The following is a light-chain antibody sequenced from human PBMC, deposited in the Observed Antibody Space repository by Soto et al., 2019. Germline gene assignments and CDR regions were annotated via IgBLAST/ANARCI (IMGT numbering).Light chain of an antibody. J-gene: IGKJ3*01. Sequence: EMVLTQSPATLSLSPGERATLSGSASQSVSSYLAWYQQKPGQAPRLLIYDASNRAADISARFSGSGSGTDFTLTISSLEPEDFAVYYCQQRSDWPLTFGPGTKVDIK. CDR3: QQRSDWPLT. CDR2: DAS. CDR1: QSVSSY. V-gene: IGKV3-11*01.